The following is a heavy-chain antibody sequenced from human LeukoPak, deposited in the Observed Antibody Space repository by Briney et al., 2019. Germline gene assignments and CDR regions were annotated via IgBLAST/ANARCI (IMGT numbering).Heavy chain of an antibody. CDR2: IYTSGST. D-gene: IGHD3-3*01. Sequence: SETLSLTCTVSGGSISSCYWSWIRQPAGKGLEWIGRIYTSGSTNYNPSLKSRVTMSVDTSKNQFSLKLSSVTAADTAVYYCAREISDFWSGSRFDPWGQGTLVTVSS. CDR1: GGSISSCY. J-gene: IGHJ5*02. CDR3: AREISDFWSGSRFDP. V-gene: IGHV4-4*07.